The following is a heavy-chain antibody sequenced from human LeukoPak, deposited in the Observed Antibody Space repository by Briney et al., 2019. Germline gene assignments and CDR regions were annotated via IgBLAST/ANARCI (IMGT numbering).Heavy chain of an antibody. Sequence: EASVKVSCKASGGTFISYAISGVRQAPGQGLEWMGRIIPIFGTANYAQKFQGRVTITTDESTSTAYMELSSLRSDDTAVYYCARDEWGGVAATTADYWGQGTLVTVSS. J-gene: IGHJ4*02. CDR3: ARDEWGGVAATTADY. CDR2: IIPIFGTA. CDR1: GGTFISYA. V-gene: IGHV1-69*05. D-gene: IGHD2-15*01.